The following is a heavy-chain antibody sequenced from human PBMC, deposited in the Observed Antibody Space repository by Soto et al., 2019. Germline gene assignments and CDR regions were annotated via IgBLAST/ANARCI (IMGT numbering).Heavy chain of an antibody. CDR1: GYTFTSYA. CDR3: ARSVGAARSDY. J-gene: IGHJ4*02. D-gene: IGHD1-26*01. V-gene: IGHV1-3*01. Sequence: QVQLVQSGAEVKKPGASVKVSCKASGYTFTSYAMNWVRQAPGQRLEWMGWINAGNVNTKYSQKFQGRVTITRDTSASTAYMELSSLRSEETAVYYCARSVGAARSDYWGQGTLVTVSS. CDR2: INAGNVNT.